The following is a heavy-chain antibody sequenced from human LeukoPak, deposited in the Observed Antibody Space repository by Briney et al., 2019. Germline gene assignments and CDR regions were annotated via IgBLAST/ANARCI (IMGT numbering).Heavy chain of an antibody. CDR1: GFTFNRYW. Sequence: GGSLRLSCAASGFTFNRYWMHWVRRAPGKGLVWVSRISSDGSNTNYAASVKGRFTISRDNAENTLYLQMDSLTAEDTAVYYCVSRNYGSSPFAYWGQGTLLTVSS. CDR3: VSRNYGSSPFAY. D-gene: IGHD4-17*01. J-gene: IGHJ4*02. CDR2: ISSDGSNT. V-gene: IGHV3-74*01.